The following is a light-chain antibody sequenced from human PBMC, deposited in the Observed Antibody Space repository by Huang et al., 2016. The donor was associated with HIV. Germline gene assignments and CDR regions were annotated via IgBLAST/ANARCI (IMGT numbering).Light chain of an antibody. CDR2: KAS. CDR3: QQYNSYSRT. J-gene: IGKJ1*01. Sequence: DIQMTQSPSTLSASVGDRVTITCRASQSISSWLAWYQRKPVKAPKLLIYKASSLESGVPSRVSGSGSGTEFTLTISSLQPDDFATYYCQQYNSYSRTFGQGTKVEIK. V-gene: IGKV1-5*03. CDR1: QSISSW.